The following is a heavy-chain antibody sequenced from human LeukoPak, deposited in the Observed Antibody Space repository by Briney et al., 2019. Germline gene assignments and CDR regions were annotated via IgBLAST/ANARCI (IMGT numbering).Heavy chain of an antibody. V-gene: IGHV1-46*01. CDR3: ARDHYYYDSSGYHGY. Sequence: ASVKVSCKASGYTFTSYYMHWVRQAPGQGLEWMGIINPSGGSTSYAQKFQGRVTMTRDTSTSTVYMELSSLRSEDTAVYYCARDHYYYDSSGYHGYWGQGTLVTVSS. CDR1: GYTFTSYY. CDR2: INPSGGST. J-gene: IGHJ4*02. D-gene: IGHD3-22*01.